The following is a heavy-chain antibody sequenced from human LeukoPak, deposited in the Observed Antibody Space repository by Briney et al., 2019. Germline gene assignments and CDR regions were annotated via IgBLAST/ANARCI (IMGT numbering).Heavy chain of an antibody. V-gene: IGHV1-2*02. J-gene: IGHJ4*02. CDR1: GYIFTVYY. CDR2: INPNSGGT. Sequence: ASVKVSCKASGYIFTVYYMHWVRHAPGQGLEWMGWINPNSGGTNYAQKFQGRVTMTRDTSISTAYMELSRLRSDDTAVYYCAKVTVATILNYYDSSGAFDYWGQGTLVIVSS. D-gene: IGHD3-22*01. CDR3: AKVTVATILNYYDSSGAFDY.